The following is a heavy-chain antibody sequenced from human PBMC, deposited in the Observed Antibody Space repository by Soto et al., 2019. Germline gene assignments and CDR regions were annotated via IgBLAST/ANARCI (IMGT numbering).Heavy chain of an antibody. CDR3: AKDSGIAVAGTSWWFDP. D-gene: IGHD6-19*01. J-gene: IGHJ5*02. CDR2: ISYDGSNK. V-gene: IGHV3-30*18. CDR1: GFTFSSYG. Sequence: GGSLRLSCAASGFTFSSYGMHWVRQAPGKGLEWVAVISYDGSNKYYADSVKGRFTISRDNSKNTLYLQMNSLRAEDTAVYYCAKDSGIAVAGTSWWFDPWGQGTLVTVSS.